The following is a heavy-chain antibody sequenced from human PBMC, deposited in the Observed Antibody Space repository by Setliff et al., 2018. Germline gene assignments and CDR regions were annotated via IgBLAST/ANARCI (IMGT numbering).Heavy chain of an antibody. V-gene: IGHV4-39*01. CDR1: GASLSSGTYY. J-gene: IGHJ4*02. Sequence: PSETLSLTCTVSGASLSSGTYYWGWIRQPPGKGLEWIGRIYYRGDTYYNASLKGRLTISVDTAQNQFSLRLTSVTAADTGVYYCASCRYQVPYDYWGQGILVTVSS. CDR3: ASCRYQVPYDY. D-gene: IGHD2-2*01. CDR2: IYYRGDT.